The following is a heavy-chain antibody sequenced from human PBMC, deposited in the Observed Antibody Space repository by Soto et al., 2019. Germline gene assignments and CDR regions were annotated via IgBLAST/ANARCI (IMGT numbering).Heavy chain of an antibody. CDR3: AKGLPIMGRKGSSPPQYLYGLDG. Sequence: VGWPRCSSATCSLTFCGHAKSCLRQAPGKGLEWVSVLSGRGGIPYYEDSVKGRFTISRDNAKTTLYLHRNSLRAADSAVYYCAKGLPIMGRKGSSPPQYLYGLDGWGQGTTVTVSS. D-gene: IGHD3-10*01. CDR2: LSGRGGIP. V-gene: IGHV3-23*01. J-gene: IGHJ6*02. CDR1: SLTFCGHA.